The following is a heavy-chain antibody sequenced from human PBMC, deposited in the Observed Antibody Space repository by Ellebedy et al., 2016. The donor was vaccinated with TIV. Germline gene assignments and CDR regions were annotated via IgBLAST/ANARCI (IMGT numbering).Heavy chain of an antibody. Sequence: AASVKVSCKASGYTFTSYGISWVRQAPGQRLEWMGWISTYNGNTNYAQKLQGRVTMTTDTSTSTAYMELRSLRSDDTAVYYCARAQITMVRGIKGYYYYGMDVWGPGTTVTVSS. J-gene: IGHJ6*02. V-gene: IGHV1-18*01. CDR1: GYTFTSYG. D-gene: IGHD3-10*01. CDR2: ISTYNGNT. CDR3: ARAQITMVRGIKGYYYYGMDV.